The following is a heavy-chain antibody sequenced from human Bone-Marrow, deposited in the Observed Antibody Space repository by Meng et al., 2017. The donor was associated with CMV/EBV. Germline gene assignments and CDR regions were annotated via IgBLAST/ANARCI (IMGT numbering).Heavy chain of an antibody. CDR1: GGSFSGYY. CDR2: INHSGST. Sequence: GSLRLSCAVYGGSFSGYYWSWIRQPPGKGLEWIGEINHSGSTNYNPSLKSRVTISVDTSKNKFSLKLSSVTAADTAVYYCARGDTVVVPAAIENWFDPWGQGTLVTVSS. V-gene: IGHV4-34*01. D-gene: IGHD2-2*02. J-gene: IGHJ5*02. CDR3: ARGDTVVVPAAIENWFDP.